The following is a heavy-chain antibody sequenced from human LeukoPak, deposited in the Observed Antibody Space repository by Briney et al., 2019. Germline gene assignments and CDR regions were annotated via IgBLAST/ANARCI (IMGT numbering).Heavy chain of an antibody. CDR2: ISSSSSYI. J-gene: IGHJ6*03. V-gene: IGHV3-21*01. CDR3: ARDISSSYYYYMDV. D-gene: IGHD6-6*01. Sequence: GGSLRLSCAASGFTFSSYSMNWVRQAPGKGLEWVSSISSSSSYIYYADSVKGRFTIPRDNAKNSLYLQMNSLRAEDTAMYYRARDISSSYYYYMDVWGKGTTVTVSS. CDR1: GFTFSSYS.